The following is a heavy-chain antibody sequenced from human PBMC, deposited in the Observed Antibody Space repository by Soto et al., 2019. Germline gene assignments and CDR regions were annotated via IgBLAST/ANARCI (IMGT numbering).Heavy chain of an antibody. D-gene: IGHD5-18*01. Sequence: QVQLVQSGAEVKKPGSSVKVSCKASGGTFSSYAISWVRQAPGQGLEWMGGIIPIFGTANYAQKFQGRVMLTADESTGTAYMERSSLRSEDTAVYYGARDRGYSDGYCDYWGQGTLVTVSS. CDR2: IIPIFGTA. CDR1: GGTFSSYA. V-gene: IGHV1-69*12. CDR3: ARDRGYSDGYCDY. J-gene: IGHJ4*02.